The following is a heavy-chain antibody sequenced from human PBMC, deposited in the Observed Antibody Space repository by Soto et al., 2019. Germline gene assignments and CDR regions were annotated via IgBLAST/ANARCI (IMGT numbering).Heavy chain of an antibody. CDR3: AKVIGFSRGSHYFDY. CDR1: GFTFSSYS. D-gene: IGHD3-22*01. V-gene: IGHV3-23*01. Sequence: GGSLRLSCAASGFTFSSYSISWVRQAPWKGLEWLSAISGSGVSTYYADSVKGRFTVSRDNSKNTLYLQMNSLRAEDTAVYYCAKVIGFSRGSHYFDYWGQGTL. CDR2: ISGSGVST. J-gene: IGHJ4*02.